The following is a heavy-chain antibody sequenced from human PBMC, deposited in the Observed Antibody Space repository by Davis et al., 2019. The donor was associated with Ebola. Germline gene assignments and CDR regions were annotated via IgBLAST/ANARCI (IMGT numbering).Heavy chain of an antibody. Sequence: AASVKVSCKASGGTFSSYAISWVRQAPGQGLEWMGGIIPIFGTANYAQKFQGRVTITADESTSTAYMELSSLSSEDTAVYYCARETGLRSYGMDVWGQGTTVTVSS. V-gene: IGHV1-69*13. J-gene: IGHJ6*02. CDR1: GGTFSSYA. CDR2: IIPIFGTA. CDR3: ARETGLRSYGMDV. D-gene: IGHD7-27*01.